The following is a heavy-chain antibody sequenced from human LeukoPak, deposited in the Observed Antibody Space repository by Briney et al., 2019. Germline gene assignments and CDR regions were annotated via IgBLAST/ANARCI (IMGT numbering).Heavy chain of an antibody. J-gene: IGHJ6*02. CDR2: INHSGST. V-gene: IGHV4-34*01. D-gene: IGHD5-18*01. CDR3: ARVEGYSYGYAYYYGMDV. CDR1: GGSFSGYY. Sequence: PSETLSLTCAVYGGSFSGYYWSWIRQPPGKGLEWIGEINHSGSTNYNPSLKSRVTISVDTSKNQFSLKLSSVTAADTAVYYCARVEGYSYGYAYYYGMDVWGQGTTVTVSS.